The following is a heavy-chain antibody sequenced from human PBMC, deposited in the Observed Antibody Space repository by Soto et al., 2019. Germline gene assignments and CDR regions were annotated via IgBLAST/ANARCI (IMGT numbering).Heavy chain of an antibody. Sequence: QVQLVESGGGVVQPGRSLRLSCAASGFTFSSYAMHWVRQAPGKGLEWVAVISYDGSNKYYADSVKGRFTISRDNSKNXLYLQMDSLGDEDTTVYYCARGGIGVYPYYYYGMAVWCQGTTVTVSS. J-gene: IGHJ6*02. V-gene: IGHV3-30-3*01. CDR3: ARGGIGVYPYYYYGMAV. CDR1: GFTFSSYA. CDR2: ISYDGSNK. D-gene: IGHD2-8*01.